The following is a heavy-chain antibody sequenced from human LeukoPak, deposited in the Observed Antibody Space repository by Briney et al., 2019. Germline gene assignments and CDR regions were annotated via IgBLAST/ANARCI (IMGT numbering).Heavy chain of an antibody. CDR3: ARPSRLGELSPFDY. D-gene: IGHD3-16*02. CDR2: TYYSGST. CDR1: RGSISSYF. V-gene: IGHV4-59*08. J-gene: IGHJ4*02. Sequence: SETLSLTCTVSRGSISSYFWSWIRQPPGKGLEWIGYTYYSGSTNYNPSLKSRVTISVDTSKNQFSLNLRSVTAADTAVYYCARPSRLGELSPFDYWGQGTLVTVSS.